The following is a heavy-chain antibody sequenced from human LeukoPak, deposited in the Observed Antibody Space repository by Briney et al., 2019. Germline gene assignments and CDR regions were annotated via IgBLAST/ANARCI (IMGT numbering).Heavy chain of an antibody. Sequence: ASVKVSCKASGGTFSSYSMSWVRQAPGQGLEWMGRIIPIFGIANYAQKFQGRVTITADKSTSTAYMELRSLRSEDTVVYYCARYGGNSAYYYYGMDVWGQGTTVTVSS. CDR3: ARYGGNSAYYYYGMDV. CDR2: IIPIFGIA. D-gene: IGHD4-23*01. CDR1: GGTFSSYS. V-gene: IGHV1-69*02. J-gene: IGHJ6*02.